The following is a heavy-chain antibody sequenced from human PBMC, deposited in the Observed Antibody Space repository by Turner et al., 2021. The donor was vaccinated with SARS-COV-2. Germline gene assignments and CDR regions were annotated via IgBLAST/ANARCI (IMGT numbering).Heavy chain of an antibody. CDR1: GFTFSSYA. Sequence: QVQLVESGGGVVQHGRSLRLSCADSGFTFSSYAMHWVRQAPGKGLEWVAVISYDGSNKYYADSVKGRFTISRDNSKNTLYLQMNSLRAEDTAVYYCAKDSGILTGYGYYYYGMDVWGQGTTVTVSS. CDR3: AKDSGILTGYGYYYYGMDV. V-gene: IGHV3-30*04. J-gene: IGHJ6*02. CDR2: ISYDGSNK. D-gene: IGHD3-9*01.